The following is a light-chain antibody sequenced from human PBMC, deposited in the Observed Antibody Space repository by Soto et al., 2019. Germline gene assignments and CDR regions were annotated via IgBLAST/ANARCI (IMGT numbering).Light chain of an antibody. CDR3: ETWDSNTRV. CDR2: LEGSGSY. Sequence: QPVLTQSSSASASLGSSVKLTCTLSSGQSSYIIAWHQQQPGKAPRYLMKLEGSGSYNKGSGVPDRFSGSSSGADRYLTISNLQSEDEADYYCETWDSNTRVFGGGTKVTVL. CDR1: SGQSSYI. V-gene: IGLV4-60*03. J-gene: IGLJ2*01.